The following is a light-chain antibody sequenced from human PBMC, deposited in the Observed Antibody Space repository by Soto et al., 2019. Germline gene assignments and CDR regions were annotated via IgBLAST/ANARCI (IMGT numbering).Light chain of an antibody. V-gene: IGLV2-14*02. CDR1: SSAVGGYSL. Sequence: QSALTQPASVSGSPGQSITVSCTGTSSAVGGYSLVSWYHQNPGNAPKLVIYEVSNRPSGVSNRFSGSKSGNTASLTISGLQAEDEADYYCSSYTSSSTKVFGGGTQLTVL. J-gene: IGLJ3*02. CDR2: EVS. CDR3: SSYTSSSTKV.